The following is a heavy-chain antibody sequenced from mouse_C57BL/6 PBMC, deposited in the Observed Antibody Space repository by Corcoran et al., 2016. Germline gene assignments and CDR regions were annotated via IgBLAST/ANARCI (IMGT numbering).Heavy chain of an antibody. D-gene: IGHD1-1*01. CDR3: ARWDTTVAYYFDY. Sequence: QIQLVQSGPELKKPGETVKISCKASGYTFTTYGMSWVKQAPGKGLKWMGWINTYSGVPTYADDFKGRFAFSLETSARTAYLQINNLKNEDTATYFCARWDTTVAYYFDYWGQGTTLTVSS. CDR1: GYTFTTYG. J-gene: IGHJ2*01. CDR2: INTYSGVP. V-gene: IGHV9-3*01.